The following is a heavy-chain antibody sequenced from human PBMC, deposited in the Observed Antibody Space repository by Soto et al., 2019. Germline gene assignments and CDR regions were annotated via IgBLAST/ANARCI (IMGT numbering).Heavy chain of an antibody. CDR1: GGTFSSYA. D-gene: IGHD2-2*02. Sequence: QVQLVQSGAEVKKPGSSVKVSCKASGGTFSSYAISWVRQAPGQGLEWMRGIIPIFGTANYAQKFQGRVKITADESTSTAYMELSSLSSEETAVYYCARNDIVVLPAAIPDWYYYGMDCRGKGTTVTVSS. J-gene: IGHJ6*04. V-gene: IGHV1-69*01. CDR3: ARNDIVVLPAAIPDWYYYGMDC. CDR2: IIPIFGTA.